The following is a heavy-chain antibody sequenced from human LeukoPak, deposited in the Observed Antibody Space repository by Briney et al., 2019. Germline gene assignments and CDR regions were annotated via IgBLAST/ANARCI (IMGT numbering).Heavy chain of an antibody. Sequence: VASVKVSCKASGYTFTSYGISWVRQAPGQGLEWMGWISPYKGNTNYAQKLQGRVTMTTDTSTSTAYMELRSLRSDDTAMYYCAKDRWRDGSSSFDNWGQGTLVTVSS. CDR1: GYTFTSYG. CDR3: AKDRWRDGSSSFDN. CDR2: ISPYKGNT. D-gene: IGHD6-6*01. J-gene: IGHJ4*02. V-gene: IGHV1-18*01.